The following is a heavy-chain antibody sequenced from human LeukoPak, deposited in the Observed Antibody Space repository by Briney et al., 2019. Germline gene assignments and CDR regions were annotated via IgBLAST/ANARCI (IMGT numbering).Heavy chain of an antibody. D-gene: IGHD5-24*01. CDR1: GSTFKNYA. CDR2: ISSSGNNA. CDR3: AKDIQLST. Sequence: GGSLRLSCTASGSTFKNYAMTWVRQAPGKGLEWVSLISSSGNNAYYADSVKGRFTISRDNSKNTLSLQMNSLRVEDTAIYYCAKDIQLSTWGLGTRVTVSS. V-gene: IGHV3-23*01. J-gene: IGHJ3*01.